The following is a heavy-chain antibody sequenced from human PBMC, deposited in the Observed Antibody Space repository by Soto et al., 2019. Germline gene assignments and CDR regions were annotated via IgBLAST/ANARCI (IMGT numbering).Heavy chain of an antibody. CDR3: ARGTYCVNAPCIDWIDF. CDR2: IKQDGTEK. Sequence: EVQLVESGGDLVQPGGSLRLSCTASGFMFNNYWMTWVRQAPGKGLEWVANIKQDGTEKYYVDSVKGRFTVSRDNAKNAVFLQRISLRVEDTALYSSARGTYCVNAPCIDWIDFWCQGTWVTVSS. CDR1: GFMFNNYW. V-gene: IGHV3-7*01. J-gene: IGHJ5*01. D-gene: IGHD2-21*01.